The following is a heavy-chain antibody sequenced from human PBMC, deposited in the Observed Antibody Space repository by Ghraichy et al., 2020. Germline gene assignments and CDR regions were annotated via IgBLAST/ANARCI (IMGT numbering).Heavy chain of an antibody. J-gene: IGHJ6*02. CDR2: IRSKANSYAT. Sequence: GGSLRLSCAASGFTFSGSAMHWVRQASGKGLEWVGRIRSKANSYATAYAASVKGRFTISRDDSKNTAYLQMNSLKTEDTAVYYCTRQVVVVAANGNLYYGMDVWGQGTTVTVSS. CDR1: GFTFSGSA. V-gene: IGHV3-73*01. CDR3: TRQVVVVAANGNLYYGMDV. D-gene: IGHD2-15*01.